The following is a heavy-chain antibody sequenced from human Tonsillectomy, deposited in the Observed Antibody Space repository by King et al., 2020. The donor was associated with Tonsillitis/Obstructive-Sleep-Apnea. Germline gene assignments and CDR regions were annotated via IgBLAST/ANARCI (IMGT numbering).Heavy chain of an antibody. CDR3: ARESMSHYFDSSTYYTFDY. D-gene: IGHD3-22*01. CDR2: ISAYNGDT. CDR1: GYTFTSYG. V-gene: IGHV1-18*01. J-gene: IGHJ4*02. Sequence: VQLVESGAEVKKPGASVKVSCKASGYTFTSYGISWVRQAPGQGLEWMGWISAYNGDTNYAQKLQGRVTMTTDTSTSTAYMELRSLRSDDTAVYYCARESMSHYFDSSTYYTFDYWGQGTLVTVSS.